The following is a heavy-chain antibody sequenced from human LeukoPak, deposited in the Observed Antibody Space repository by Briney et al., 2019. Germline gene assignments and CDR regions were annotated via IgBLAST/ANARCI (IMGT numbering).Heavy chain of an antibody. D-gene: IGHD2-15*01. V-gene: IGHV1-2*02. CDR3: ARGVAANGRRLDP. J-gene: IGHJ5*02. Sequence: GASVKVSCKTSGYSFTDYYIHWVRQAPGQGFEWLGWISPKSGGTNYAQKFQDSVSLTRDTSIDTAYMELTSLRLDDTAIYYCARGVAANGRRLDPWGQGTLTTVSS. CDR1: GYSFTDYY. CDR2: ISPKSGGT.